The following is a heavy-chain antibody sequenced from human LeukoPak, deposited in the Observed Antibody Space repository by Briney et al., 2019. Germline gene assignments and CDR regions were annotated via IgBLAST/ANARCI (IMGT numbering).Heavy chain of an antibody. V-gene: IGHV4-38-2*02. CDR3: ARDTAMAYYHYMDV. CDR2: IYHSGST. D-gene: IGHD5-18*01. CDR1: GYSISSGYY. Sequence: PSETLSLTCTVSGYSISSGYYWGWIRQPPGKGLEWIGSIYHSGSTYYNPSLKSRVTISVDTSKNQFSLKLSSVTAADTAVYYCARDTAMAYYHYMDVWGKGTTVTVSS. J-gene: IGHJ6*03.